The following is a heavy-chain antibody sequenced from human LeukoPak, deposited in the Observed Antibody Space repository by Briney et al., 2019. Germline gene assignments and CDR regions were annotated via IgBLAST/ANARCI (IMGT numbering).Heavy chain of an antibody. D-gene: IGHD6-13*01. Sequence: SETLSLTCTVSGGPISSSDYYWGWIRQPPGKGLEWIGEINHSGSTNYNPSLKSRVTISVDTSKNQFSLKLSSVTAADTAVYYCARYSSLNPNWFDPWGQGTLVTVSS. CDR1: GGPISSSDYY. CDR3: ARYSSLNPNWFDP. V-gene: IGHV4-39*07. CDR2: INHSGST. J-gene: IGHJ5*02.